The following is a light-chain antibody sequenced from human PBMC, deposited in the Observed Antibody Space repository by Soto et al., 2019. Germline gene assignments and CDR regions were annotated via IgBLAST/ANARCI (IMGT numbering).Light chain of an antibody. CDR3: CSYAGSSTYVV. J-gene: IGLJ2*01. V-gene: IGLV2-23*01. CDR2: EGS. Sequence: QSALTQPASVSGSPGQSITISCTGTSSDVGSYNLVSWYQQHPGKAPKLMIYEGSKRPSGVFNRFSGSKSGNTASLTISGLQAEDEADYYCCSYAGSSTYVVFGGGTQVTVL. CDR1: SSDVGSYNL.